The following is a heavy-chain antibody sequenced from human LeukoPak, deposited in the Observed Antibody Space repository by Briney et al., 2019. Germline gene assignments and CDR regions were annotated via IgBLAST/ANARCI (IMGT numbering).Heavy chain of an antibody. D-gene: IGHD6-13*01. J-gene: IGHJ6*03. CDR3: ATKSQQQLADYYYYYYMDV. V-gene: IGHV3-30*02. Sequence: SGGSLRLSCAVSGFTFSNYGIHWVRQAPGKGLEWAAFIRSDGSNKYYADSVKGRYTISRDNSKNTLFLQMNSLRGEDTAVYHCATKSQQQLADYYYYYYMDVWGKGTTVIISS. CDR2: IRSDGSNK. CDR1: GFTFSNYG.